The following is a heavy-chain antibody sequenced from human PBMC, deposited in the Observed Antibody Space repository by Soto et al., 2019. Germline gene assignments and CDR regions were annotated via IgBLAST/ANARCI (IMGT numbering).Heavy chain of an antibody. D-gene: IGHD1-26*01. CDR3: ARDRPISIGGATLDAFDI. CDR2: IYYSGST. CDR1: GGSISSYY. V-gene: IGHV4-59*01. J-gene: IGHJ3*02. Sequence: SETLSLTCTVSGGSISSYYWSWIRQPPGKGLEWIGYIYYSGSTNYNPSLKSRVTISVDTSKNQFSLKLSSVTAADTAVYYCARDRPISIGGATLDAFDIWGQGTMVTVSS.